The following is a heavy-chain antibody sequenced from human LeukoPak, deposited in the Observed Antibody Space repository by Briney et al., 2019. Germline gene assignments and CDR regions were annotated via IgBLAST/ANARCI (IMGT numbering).Heavy chain of an antibody. CDR1: GFTFSNYE. J-gene: IGHJ3*02. CDR3: ARARGGDCSSTSCYLTGFDI. Sequence: GGSLRLSCAASGFTFSNYEMNWVRQAPGKGLEWVSYISSSGNTIYYADSVKGRFTVSRDNAKNSLYLQMNSLRAEDTAVYYCARARGGDCSSTSCYLTGFDIWGQGTRVTVSS. V-gene: IGHV3-48*03. D-gene: IGHD2-2*01. CDR2: ISSSGNTI.